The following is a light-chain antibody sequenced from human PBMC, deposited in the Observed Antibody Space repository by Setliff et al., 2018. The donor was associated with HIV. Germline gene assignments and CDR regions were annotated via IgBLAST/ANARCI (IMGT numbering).Light chain of an antibody. J-gene: IGLJ2*01. V-gene: IGLV2-14*01. CDR1: SSDVGGYNY. CDR2: EVI. CDR3: SSYTGSSTVV. Sequence: QSALTQPRSVSGSPGQSVTISCTGTSSDVGGYNYVSWYQQHPGKAPKLMIYEVINRPSGVSIRFSGSKSGNTASLTISGLQAEDEADYYCSSYTGSSTVVFGGGTKVTVL.